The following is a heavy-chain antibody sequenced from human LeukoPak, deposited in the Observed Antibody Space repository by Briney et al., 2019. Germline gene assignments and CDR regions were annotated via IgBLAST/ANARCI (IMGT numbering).Heavy chain of an antibody. CDR3: ARVYGTWGSALMPFDY. Sequence: GASVKVSCKASGYTFTSYAMHWVRQAPGQRLEWMGWINAGNGNTKYSQKFQGRVTITRDTSAGTAYMELSSLRSEDTAVYYCARVYGTWGSALMPFDYWGQGTLVTVSS. CDR1: GYTFTSYA. J-gene: IGHJ4*02. D-gene: IGHD3-16*01. CDR2: INAGNGNT. V-gene: IGHV1-3*01.